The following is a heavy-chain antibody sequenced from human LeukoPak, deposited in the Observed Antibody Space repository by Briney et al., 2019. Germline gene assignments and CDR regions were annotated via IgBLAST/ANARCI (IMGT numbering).Heavy chain of an antibody. J-gene: IGHJ4*01. D-gene: IGHD6-25*01. V-gene: IGHV4-61*02. Sequence: PSQTLSLTCTVSGASISRGSSYWTWIRQPAGKGLEWIGRIYTSGSTNYSPSLKSRVTISVDTSRNQFSLKMSSVTAADTAVYYCAKSGGYGLIDYWAQGTLVTVSS. CDR1: GASISRGSSY. CDR2: IYTSGST. CDR3: AKSGGYGLIDY.